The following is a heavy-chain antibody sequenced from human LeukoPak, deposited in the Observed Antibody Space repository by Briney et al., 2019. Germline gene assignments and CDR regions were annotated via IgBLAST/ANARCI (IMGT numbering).Heavy chain of an antibody. CDR1: GASINGYY. CDR2: IYTSGST. V-gene: IGHV4-4*07. Sequence: KPSETLSLTCTVSGASINGYYWNWIRQVAGKGLEWIGRIYTSGSTNYNPSLESRVTLSVDTSKNQFSLKLTSVTAADTAVYHCARERHGPSGAPGRYLEYWGQGTLVTVSS. D-gene: IGHD4-17*01. J-gene: IGHJ4*02. CDR3: ARERHGPSGAPGRYLEY.